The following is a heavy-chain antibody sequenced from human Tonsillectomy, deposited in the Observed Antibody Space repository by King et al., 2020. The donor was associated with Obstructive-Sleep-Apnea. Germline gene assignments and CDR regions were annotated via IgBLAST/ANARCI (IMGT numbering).Heavy chain of an antibody. CDR2: IIGSGGST. D-gene: IGHD4-17*01. V-gene: IGHV3-23*04. J-gene: IGHJ4*02. CDR3: AKGNGDYVKICFDY. Sequence: VQLVESGGGLVQPGGSLRLSCAASGFTFSSYAMSWVRQAPGKGLEWVSWIIGSGGSTYYAEPARGRFTIFRDNSKNTLYLQMNSLRAEDTAVYYCAKGNGDYVKICFDYWGQGTLVTVSS. CDR1: GFTFSSYA.